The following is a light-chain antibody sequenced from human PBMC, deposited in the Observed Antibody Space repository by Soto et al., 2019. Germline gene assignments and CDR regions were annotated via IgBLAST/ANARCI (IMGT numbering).Light chain of an antibody. CDR1: QGISIH. CDR3: QQYSRYPLS. Sequence: AIRMTQSPSSFSASTGDRVTITCRASQGISIHLAWYQVKPGKAPMLLIYTDSYFECGVPSTFSGSRSGQDFTFTLSFLQPEDLAVYYCQQYSRYPLSFGGGTKVENK. CDR2: TDS. V-gene: IGKV1-8*01. J-gene: IGKJ4*01.